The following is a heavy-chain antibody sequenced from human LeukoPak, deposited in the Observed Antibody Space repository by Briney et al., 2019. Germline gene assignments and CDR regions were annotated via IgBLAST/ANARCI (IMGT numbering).Heavy chain of an antibody. CDR3: ARDRVVRGVTRYFDY. CDR1: GGSFSGYY. J-gene: IGHJ4*02. D-gene: IGHD3-10*01. Sequence: SETLSLTCAVYGGSFSGYYWSWIRQPPGKGLEWIGEINHSGSTNYNPSLKSRVTISVDTSKNQFSLKLSSVTAADTAVYYCARDRVVRGVTRYFDYWGQGTLVTVSS. V-gene: IGHV4-34*01. CDR2: INHSGST.